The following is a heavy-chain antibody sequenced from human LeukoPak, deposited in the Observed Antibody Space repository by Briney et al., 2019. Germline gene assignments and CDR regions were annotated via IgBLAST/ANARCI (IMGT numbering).Heavy chain of an antibody. J-gene: IGHJ4*02. Sequence: GATVKVSCKASGFSFSSYGIIWVRQAPGQGLEWMGWIYVYNGNTDYPQRLQGRVTMTTDSSTSTAYMELRSLRSDDTAVYYCARGVVYCGSTNCFPRYFDYWGQGSLVTVSS. V-gene: IGHV1-18*01. CDR3: ARGVVYCGSTNCFPRYFDY. CDR1: GFSFSSYG. CDR2: IYVYNGNT. D-gene: IGHD2-2*01.